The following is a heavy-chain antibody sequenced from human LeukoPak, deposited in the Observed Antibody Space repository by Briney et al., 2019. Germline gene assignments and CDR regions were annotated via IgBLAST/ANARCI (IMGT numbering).Heavy chain of an antibody. CDR1: GGSISSYY. CDR2: IYDSGST. V-gene: IGHV4-59*12. Sequence: SETLSLTCTVSGGSISSYYWNWIRQAPGKGLEWIGYIYDSGSTDYNPSLKSRVTVSVDTSKNQFSLKLSSVTAADTAVYYCARTTVPAAMFYFDYWGQGTLVTVSS. CDR3: ARTTVPAAMFYFDY. J-gene: IGHJ4*02. D-gene: IGHD2-2*01.